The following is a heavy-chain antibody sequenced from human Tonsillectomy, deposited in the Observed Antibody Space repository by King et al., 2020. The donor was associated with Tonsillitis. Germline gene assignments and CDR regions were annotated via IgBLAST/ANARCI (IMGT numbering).Heavy chain of an antibody. J-gene: IGHJ3*02. CDR1: GFTFSDYY. D-gene: IGHD3-22*01. V-gene: IGHV3-11*01. Sequence: HVQLVESGGGLVKPGGSLRLSCAASGFTFSDYYMSWIRQAPGKGLEWVSYISSSGSTIYYADSVKGRFTISRDNAKNSLYLQMNSLRAEDTAVYYCAIYLSYYDSSGEGKNAFDIWGQGTMVTVSS. CDR3: AIYLSYYDSSGEGKNAFDI. CDR2: ISSSGSTI.